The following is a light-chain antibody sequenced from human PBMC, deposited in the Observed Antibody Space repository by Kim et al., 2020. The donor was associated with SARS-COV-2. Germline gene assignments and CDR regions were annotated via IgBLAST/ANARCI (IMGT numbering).Light chain of an antibody. CDR3: LLFCGGTHWV. J-gene: IGLJ3*02. Sequence: GGTVTLTCAARTGAVSSGYDPNWFQQKPGQTPRALIYNTRNKHSWTPARFSGSLLGGKAVLTLSGVQPEDEAEYYCLLFCGGTHWVFGGGTQLTVL. V-gene: IGLV7-43*01. CDR1: TGAVSSGYD. CDR2: NTR.